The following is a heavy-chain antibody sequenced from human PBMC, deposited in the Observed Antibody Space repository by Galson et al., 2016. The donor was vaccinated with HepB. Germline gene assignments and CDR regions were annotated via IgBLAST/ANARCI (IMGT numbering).Heavy chain of an antibody. CDR3: AKDLDYGDYEDYYGLDV. Sequence: SLRLSCAASGFTFSSYAMSWVRQAPGKGLEWVSGISGYDGSTYYADSVKGRFTISRDNSKNMLYLQMDSLGAEDTAVYYCAKDLDYGDYEDYYGLDVWGQGTTVTVSS. CDR1: GFTFSSYA. V-gene: IGHV3-23*01. D-gene: IGHD4-17*01. J-gene: IGHJ6*02. CDR2: ISGYDGST.